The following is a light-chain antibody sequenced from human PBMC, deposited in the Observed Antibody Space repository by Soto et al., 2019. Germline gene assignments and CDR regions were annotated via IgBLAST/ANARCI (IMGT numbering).Light chain of an antibody. CDR3: ASFRSGTILV. V-gene: IGLV2-14*01. J-gene: IGLJ2*01. Sequence: QSALTQPASVSGSPGQSVTISCTGPRSDIGDSNFISWYQHSPGKAPRLLIYEVNNRPSGVSRRFSGSKAGNTASLTISGLLEDDEADDFCASFRSGTILVFGSGTKLTVL. CDR2: EVN. CDR1: RSDIGDSNF.